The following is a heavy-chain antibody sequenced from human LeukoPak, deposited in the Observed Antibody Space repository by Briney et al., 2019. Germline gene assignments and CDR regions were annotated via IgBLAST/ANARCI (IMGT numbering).Heavy chain of an antibody. V-gene: IGHV3-23*01. CDR2: INDNGGGS. D-gene: IGHD1-26*01. CDR1: GFTFSRYA. Sequence: GGSLRLSCAASGFTFSRYAMSWLRQAPGKGLEWVSTINDNGGGSYSAASVRGRFTISRDNSKNTLSLQMNSLRAEDTAVYYCAKGHTVGALYYFDYWGQGTLVTVSS. J-gene: IGHJ4*02. CDR3: AKGHTVGALYYFDY.